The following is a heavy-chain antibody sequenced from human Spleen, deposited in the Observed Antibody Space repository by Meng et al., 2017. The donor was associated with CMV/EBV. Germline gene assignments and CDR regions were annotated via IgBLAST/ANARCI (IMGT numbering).Heavy chain of an antibody. CDR3: ARATTAVVPAAVSY. CDR1: GFTFGNFW. D-gene: IGHD2-2*01. V-gene: IGHV3-7*01. CDR2: IKQNGSEK. Sequence: GGSLRLSCAASGFTFGNFWMSWVRQAPGKGLEWVANIKQNGSEKYYVDSVKGRFTIFRDNAKNSLYLQMSSVRAEDTAVYYCARATTAVVPAAVSYWGQGTLVTAPQ. J-gene: IGHJ4*02.